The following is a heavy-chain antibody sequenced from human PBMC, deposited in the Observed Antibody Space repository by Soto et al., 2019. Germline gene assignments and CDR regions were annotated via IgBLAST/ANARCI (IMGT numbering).Heavy chain of an antibody. D-gene: IGHD1-1*01. CDR1: GFIFSDFG. Sequence: PGGSLRLSCEASGFIFSDFGMHWVRQAPGKGLEWVAVISYDGNNKYYADSVKGRFTISRDNSKNTLYLQMNSLRAEDTAVYYCVELHATTYGMDVWGQGTTVTVSS. CDR2: ISYDGNNK. V-gene: IGHV3-30*18. CDR3: VELHATTYGMDV. J-gene: IGHJ6*02.